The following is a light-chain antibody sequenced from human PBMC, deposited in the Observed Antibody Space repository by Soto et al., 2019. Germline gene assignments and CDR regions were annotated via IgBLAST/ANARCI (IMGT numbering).Light chain of an antibody. CDR3: QQYGRSPCT. CDR1: QSVSSNN. V-gene: IGKV3-20*01. CDR2: GAS. J-gene: IGKJ3*01. Sequence: EIELTQSPGTLSLSPGERATLSCRASQSVSSNNLAWYQQRPGQAPRVVIYGASTRATGIPERFSGSGSGTDFTLTISRLEPEDFAVYYCQQYGRSPCTFGPGTKVDIK.